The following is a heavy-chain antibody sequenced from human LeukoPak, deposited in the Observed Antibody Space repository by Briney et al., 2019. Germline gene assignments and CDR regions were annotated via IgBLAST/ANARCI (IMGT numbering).Heavy chain of an antibody. J-gene: IGHJ4*02. CDR2: IYYSGST. Sequence: SETLSLTCAVYGGSFSGYYWGWIRQPPGKGLEWIGTIYYSGSTYYNPSLKSRVTISVDTSKNQFSLNLSSVTAADTAVYYCARADSSSWVNFDYWGQGTLVTVSS. CDR3: ARADSSSWVNFDY. CDR1: GGSFSGYY. V-gene: IGHV4-34*01. D-gene: IGHD6-13*01.